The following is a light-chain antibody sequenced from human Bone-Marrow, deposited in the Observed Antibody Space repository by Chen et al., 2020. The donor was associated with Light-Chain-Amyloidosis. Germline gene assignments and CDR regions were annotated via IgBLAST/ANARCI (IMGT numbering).Light chain of an antibody. CDR3: QVWDRSSDRPV. CDR1: NIGSTS. Sequence: YVLTPPSPVSVSPGQRATIVCGGTNIGSTSVHWYQQTPGQAPLLVVYDDSDRPSGIPQRLSGSNSGNTATLTISRVEAGDEADYYCQVWDRSSDRPVFGGGTKLTVL. J-gene: IGLJ3*02. V-gene: IGLV3-21*02. CDR2: DDS.